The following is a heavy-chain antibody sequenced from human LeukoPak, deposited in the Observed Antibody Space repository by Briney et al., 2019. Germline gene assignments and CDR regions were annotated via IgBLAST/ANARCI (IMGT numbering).Heavy chain of an antibody. CDR3: ARHDDCSSTSCYTTGLDAFDI. CDR2: INHSGST. Sequence: SETLSLTCAVYGGSFSGYYWSWIRQPPGKGLEWIGEINHSGSTNYNPSLKSRVTISVDTSKNQFSLKLSSVTAADTAVYYCARHDDCSSTSCYTTGLDAFDIWGQGTMVTVSS. V-gene: IGHV4-34*01. CDR1: GGSFSGYY. D-gene: IGHD2-2*02. J-gene: IGHJ3*02.